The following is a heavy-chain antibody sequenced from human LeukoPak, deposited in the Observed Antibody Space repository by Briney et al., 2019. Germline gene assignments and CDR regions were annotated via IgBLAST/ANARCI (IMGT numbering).Heavy chain of an antibody. V-gene: IGHV3-23*01. J-gene: IGHJ4*02. Sequence: GGSLRLSCAASGFTFSSYAMSWVRRAPGKGLEWVSAISGIGDNTYYADSMKGRFTISRDNSKNTLSLQMNSLRAEDTAVYYCAKASYYYDSSDRFDYWGQGTLVTVSS. D-gene: IGHD3-22*01. CDR1: GFTFSSYA. CDR3: AKASYYYDSSDRFDY. CDR2: ISGIGDNT.